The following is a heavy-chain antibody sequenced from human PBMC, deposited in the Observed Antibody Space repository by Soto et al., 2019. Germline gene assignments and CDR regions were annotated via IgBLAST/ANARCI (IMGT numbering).Heavy chain of an antibody. CDR3: ARRRYCSGGSCYYYFDY. Sequence: GASVKFSCKASGYTFTSYDINWVRQATGQGLEWMGWMNPNSGNTGYAQKFQGRVTMTRNTSISTAYMELSSLRSEDTAVYYCARRRYCSGGSCYYYFDYWGQGTLVTVSS. CDR2: MNPNSGNT. J-gene: IGHJ4*02. V-gene: IGHV1-8*01. D-gene: IGHD2-15*01. CDR1: GYTFTSYD.